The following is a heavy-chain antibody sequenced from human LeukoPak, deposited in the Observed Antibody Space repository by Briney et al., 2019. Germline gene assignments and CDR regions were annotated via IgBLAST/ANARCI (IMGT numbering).Heavy chain of an antibody. Sequence: ASVKVSCKASGYTFTGYYMHWVRQAPGQGLERMGWINPNSGGTNYAQKFQGRVTMTRDTSISTAYMKLSRLRSDDTAVYYCARAYGPEGYYYYYGMDVWGQGTTVTVSS. V-gene: IGHV1-2*02. J-gene: IGHJ6*02. CDR3: ARAYGPEGYYYYYGMDV. D-gene: IGHD3-10*01. CDR2: INPNSGGT. CDR1: GYTFTGYY.